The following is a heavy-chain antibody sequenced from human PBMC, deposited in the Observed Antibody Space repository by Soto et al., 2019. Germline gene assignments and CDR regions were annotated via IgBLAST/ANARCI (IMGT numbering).Heavy chain of an antibody. D-gene: IGHD6-19*01. CDR2: IYSGGST. J-gene: IGHJ4*02. CDR1: GFTDSSNY. V-gene: IGHV3-66*01. CDR3: ARVMYSSGTGLPWY. Sequence: HHGGFLRLSCAASGFTDSSNYTSWVRQAPGKGLEWVSVIYSGGSTYYADSVKGRFTISRDNSKNTLYLQMNSLRAEDTAVYYCARVMYSSGTGLPWYWGQGTLVTVSS.